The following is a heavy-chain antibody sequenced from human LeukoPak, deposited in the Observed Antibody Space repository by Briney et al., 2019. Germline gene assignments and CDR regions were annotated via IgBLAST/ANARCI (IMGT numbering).Heavy chain of an antibody. CDR2: ISSSGSTI. V-gene: IGHV3-11*04. CDR3: ARTGRQSWGSVDWFDP. J-gene: IGHJ5*02. Sequence: RPGGSLRLSCAASGFTFSDYYMSWIRQAPGKGLEWVSYISSSGSTIYYADSVKGRFTISRDNAKNSLYLQMNSLRAEDTAVYYCARTGRQSWGSVDWFDPWGQETLVTVSS. D-gene: IGHD7-27*01. CDR1: GFTFSDYY.